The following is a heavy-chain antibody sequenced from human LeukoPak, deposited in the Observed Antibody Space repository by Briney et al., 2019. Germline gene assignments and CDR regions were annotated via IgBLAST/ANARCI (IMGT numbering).Heavy chain of an antibody. CDR3: ADQVRGWTSFDY. Sequence: GGSLRLSCAASGFSFSSYAMSWVRPAPGEGLEWVSAISGSGGSTYYADSVKGRFTISRDNSKNTLYLQMNSLRAEDTAVYYCADQVRGWTSFDYWGQGTLVTVSS. CDR2: ISGSGGST. J-gene: IGHJ4*02. D-gene: IGHD6-19*01. CDR1: GFSFSSYA. V-gene: IGHV3-23*01.